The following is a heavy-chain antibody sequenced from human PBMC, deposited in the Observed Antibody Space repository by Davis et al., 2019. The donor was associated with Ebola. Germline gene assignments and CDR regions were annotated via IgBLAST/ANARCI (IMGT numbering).Heavy chain of an antibody. Sequence: SVKVSCKASRGTFGSYGISWVRQAPGQGLEWLGGVIPILGITNRSQTFRGRLTITADESTTTVYMELNSLRSEDTAVYYCARGGTDYSGSGNDYNSIDYFEYWGQGTLVTASS. CDR1: RGTFGSYG. V-gene: IGHV1-69*10. J-gene: IGHJ4*02. D-gene: IGHD3-10*01. CDR3: ARGGTDYSGSGNDYNSIDYFEY. CDR2: VIPILGIT.